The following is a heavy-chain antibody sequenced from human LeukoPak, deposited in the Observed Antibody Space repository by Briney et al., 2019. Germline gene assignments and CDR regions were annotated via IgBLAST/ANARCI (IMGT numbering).Heavy chain of an antibody. CDR2: INPSGGSA. D-gene: IGHD3-22*01. CDR1: GYTFTSYY. V-gene: IGHV1-46*01. CDR3: ATASCYYDSSGYYGLDY. Sequence: ASVTVSCKASGYTFTSYYMRWVRQAPGQGLEWMGIINPSGGSASYAQKFQGRVTMTRDTSTSTVYMELSSLRSEDTAVYYCATASCYYDSSGYYGLDYWGQGTLVTVSS. J-gene: IGHJ4*02.